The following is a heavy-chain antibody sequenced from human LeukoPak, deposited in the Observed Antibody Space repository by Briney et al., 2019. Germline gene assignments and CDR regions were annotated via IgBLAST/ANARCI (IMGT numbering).Heavy chain of an antibody. CDR3: AGVIRAAPGKGYFDY. Sequence: GGSLRLSCATSGFILSTYALSWVRQAPGKGLEWASSISGSGGSTYHADSVKGRFTISRDSSKNTLYLQTNSLRAEDTAIYYCAGVIRAAPGKGYFDYWGQGTLVTVSS. CDR2: ISGSGGST. J-gene: IGHJ4*02. D-gene: IGHD6-13*01. CDR1: GFILSTYA. V-gene: IGHV3-23*01.